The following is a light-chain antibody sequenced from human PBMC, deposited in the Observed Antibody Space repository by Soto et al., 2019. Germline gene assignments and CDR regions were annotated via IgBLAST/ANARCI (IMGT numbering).Light chain of an antibody. CDR1: QTIGSW. V-gene: IGKV1-5*01. CDR3: QQYNSYWT. Sequence: DIQMTQSPSTLSASVGDRVSITCRASQTIGSWLAWYQRKPGKAPKLLIFDASTLESGVPSRFSGSGSGTEFTLTISSLQPDDFANYYCQQYNSYWTFGQGTKVEIK. CDR2: DAS. J-gene: IGKJ1*01.